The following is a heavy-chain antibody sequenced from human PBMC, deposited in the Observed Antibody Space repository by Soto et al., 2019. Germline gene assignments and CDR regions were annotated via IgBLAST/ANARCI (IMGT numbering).Heavy chain of an antibody. CDR1: GYTFTSYD. D-gene: IGHD2-2*01. CDR3: ARGASCSSTSCYGDNWFDP. J-gene: IGHJ5*02. CDR2: MNPNSGNT. V-gene: IGHV1-8*01. Sequence: ASVKVSCKASGYTFTSYDINWVRQATGQGLEWMGWMNPNSGNTGYAQKFQGRVTMTRNTSISTAYMELSSLRSEDTAVYYCARGASCSSTSCYGDNWFDPWGQGTLVTVSS.